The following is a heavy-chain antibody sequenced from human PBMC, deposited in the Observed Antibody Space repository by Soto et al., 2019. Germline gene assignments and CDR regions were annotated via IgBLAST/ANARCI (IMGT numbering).Heavy chain of an antibody. V-gene: IGHV1-18*01. D-gene: IGHD3-10*01. CDR2: INVYNGNT. J-gene: IGHJ5*02. Sequence: ASVKVSCKASGYTFTNYGISWVRQAPGQGLEWMGWINVYNGNTKYAQKVQGRVTMTTDTSTSTAYMELRSLRSDDTAVYYCARGVGSGSYYNQYNWFDPSGQGTLVT. CDR3: ARGVGSGSYYNQYNWFDP. CDR1: GYTFTNYG.